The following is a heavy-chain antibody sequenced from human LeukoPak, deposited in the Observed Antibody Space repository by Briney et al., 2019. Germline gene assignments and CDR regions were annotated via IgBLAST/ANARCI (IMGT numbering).Heavy chain of an antibody. CDR2: IIPIFGTA. J-gene: IGHJ4*02. D-gene: IGHD3-22*01. CDR1: GGTFSSYA. CDR3: ARDRYYDSSGYFDY. V-gene: IGHV1-69*13. Sequence: ASVKVSCKASGGTFSSYAISWVRQAPGQGLEWMGGIIPIFGTANYAQKFQGRVTITADESTSTAYMELSSLRSEDTAVYYCARDRYYDSSGYFDYWGQGTLVTVSS.